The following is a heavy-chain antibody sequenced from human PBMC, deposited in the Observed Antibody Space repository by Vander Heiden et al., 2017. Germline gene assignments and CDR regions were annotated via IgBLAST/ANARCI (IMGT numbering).Heavy chain of an antibody. CDR3: ARMGAPRYFDY. Sequence: ESGGGLVQPGGSLRVSCAASGFTFSSYWMSWVRQAQGKGLEWVANINPDGSEKYYVDYVKGRFTISRDNAKNSLYLQMNSLRAEDTAVYHCARMGAPRYFDYWGQGPLV. CDR1: GFTFSSYW. CDR2: INPDGSEK. J-gene: IGHJ4*02. D-gene: IGHD1-26*01. V-gene: IGHV3-7*01.